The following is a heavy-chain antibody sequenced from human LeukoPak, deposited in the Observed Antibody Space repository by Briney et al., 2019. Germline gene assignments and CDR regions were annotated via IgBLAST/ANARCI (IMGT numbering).Heavy chain of an antibody. Sequence: ASVKVSCKASGYTFTSYDINWVRQATGQGLEWMGWMNPNSGNTGYAQKFQGRVTITRNTSISTAYMELSSLRSEDTAVYYCARDSLMTTAIDIWGQGTMVTVSS. CDR1: GYTFTSYD. CDR3: ARDSLMTTAIDI. D-gene: IGHD4-17*01. CDR2: MNPNSGNT. V-gene: IGHV1-8*03. J-gene: IGHJ3*02.